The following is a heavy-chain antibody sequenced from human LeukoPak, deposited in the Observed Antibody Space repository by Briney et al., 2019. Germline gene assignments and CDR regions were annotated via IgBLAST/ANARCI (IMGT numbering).Heavy chain of an antibody. CDR1: GGSISSSSYY. CDR3: ARDEGSSSWTLQRLTSPYDY. CDR2: IYYSGST. J-gene: IGHJ4*02. V-gene: IGHV4-39*07. Sequence: SETLSLTCTVSGGSISSSSYYWGWIRQPPGKGLEWIGSIYYSGSTYYNPSLKSRVTISVDTSKNQFSLKLSSVTAADTAVYYCARDEGSSSWTLQRLTSPYDYWGQGTLVTVSS. D-gene: IGHD6-13*01.